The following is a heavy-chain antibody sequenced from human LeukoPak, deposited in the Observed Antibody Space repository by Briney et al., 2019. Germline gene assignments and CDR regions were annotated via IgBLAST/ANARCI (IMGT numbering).Heavy chain of an antibody. CDR2: IYHSGSS. Sequence: SETLSLTCAVSGYSISSGYYWGWIRQPPGKGMEWIESIYHSGSSYYNPSLKSRVTISVDTSKNQFSLKLSSVTAADTAVYYCARLIGRLRYFDWLFDYWGQGTLVTVSS. J-gene: IGHJ4*02. V-gene: IGHV4-38-2*01. D-gene: IGHD3-9*01. CDR1: GYSISSGYY. CDR3: ARLIGRLRYFDWLFDY.